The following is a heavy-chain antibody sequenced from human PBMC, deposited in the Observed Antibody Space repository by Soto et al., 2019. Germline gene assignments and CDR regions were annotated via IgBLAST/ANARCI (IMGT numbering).Heavy chain of an antibody. CDR1: GYSLTELS. CDR2: FDPEDGET. CDR3: ATDLTIFGGVPRLSYYYGMDV. Sequence: VASVKVSCKVSGYSLTELSMHWVRQAPGKGLEWMGGFDPEDGETIYAQKFQGRVTMTEDTSTDTAYMELSSLRSEDTAVYYCATDLTIFGGVPRLSYYYGMDVWGKGTTVTVAS. V-gene: IGHV1-24*01. J-gene: IGHJ6*04. D-gene: IGHD3-3*01.